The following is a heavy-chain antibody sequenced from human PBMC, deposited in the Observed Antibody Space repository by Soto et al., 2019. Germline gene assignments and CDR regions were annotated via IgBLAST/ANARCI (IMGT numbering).Heavy chain of an antibody. CDR3: TTYPLVVAPD. CDR1: GFTFSNAW. J-gene: IGHJ4*02. CDR2: IKSKTDGGTT. V-gene: IGHV3-15*01. D-gene: IGHD2-2*01. Sequence: RGFLLLSCAASGFTFSNAWMSLVRQAPGKGLDWVGRIKSKTDGGTTDYAAPVKGRFTISRDDSKNTLYLQMNSLKTEDTAVYYCTTYPLVVAPDWGQGTMVTVSS.